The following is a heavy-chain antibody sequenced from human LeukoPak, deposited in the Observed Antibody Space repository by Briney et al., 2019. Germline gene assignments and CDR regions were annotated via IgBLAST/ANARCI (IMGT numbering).Heavy chain of an antibody. CDR3: AREGGDYGLPDY. D-gene: IGHD4-17*01. CDR1: GGSISSYY. J-gene: IGHJ4*02. V-gene: IGHV4-4*07. Sequence: SETLSLTCTGSGGSISSYYWSWLRQPAGKGLEWIGRIYTSGSTNYNPSLKSRVTMSVDTSKNQFSLKLSSVTAADTAVYYCAREGGDYGLPDYWGQGTLVTVSS. CDR2: IYTSGST.